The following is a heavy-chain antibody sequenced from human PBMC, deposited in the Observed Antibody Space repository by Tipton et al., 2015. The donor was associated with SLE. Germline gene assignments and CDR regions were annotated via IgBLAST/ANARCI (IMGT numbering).Heavy chain of an antibody. Sequence: TLSLTCTVSGGSVSSGGFYWSWIRHHPGKGLGWIGYIYYSGTTYYNPSLKSRVAMSLDTSKNQFSPRLSSVTAADTAMYFCASTDTSGLLDWYFDLWGRGTLVTVSS. D-gene: IGHD3-22*01. CDR3: ASTDTSGLLDWYFDL. CDR1: GGSVSSGGFY. V-gene: IGHV4-31*03. J-gene: IGHJ2*01. CDR2: IYYSGTT.